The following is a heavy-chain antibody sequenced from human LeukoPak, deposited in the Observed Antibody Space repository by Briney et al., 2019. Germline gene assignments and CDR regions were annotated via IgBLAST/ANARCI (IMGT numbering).Heavy chain of an antibody. J-gene: IGHJ4*02. CDR1: GYTFTGYY. V-gene: IGHV1-46*01. CDR3: ARDYDFWSGYHFFDY. D-gene: IGHD3-3*01. Sequence: ASVKVSCKASGYTFTGYYMHWVRQAPGQGLEWMGIINPSGGSTSYAQKFQGRVTMTRDTSTSTVYMELSSLRSEDTAVYYCARDYDFWSGYHFFDYWGQGTLVTVFS. CDR2: INPSGGST.